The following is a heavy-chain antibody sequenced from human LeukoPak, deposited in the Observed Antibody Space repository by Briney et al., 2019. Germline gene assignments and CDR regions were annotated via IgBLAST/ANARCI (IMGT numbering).Heavy chain of an antibody. V-gene: IGHV5-51*01. CDR3: ARVPREGCISGWVPIDY. CDR2: IYPGGSDT. Sequence: GESLKISSQGSGYTFTTYWIGWARQMPGKGLEWMGIIYPGGSDTRYSPSFQGQVTISVDKSISTAFLQWSSLKASDTAMYYCARVPREGCISGWVPIDYWGQGTLVTVST. D-gene: IGHD6-19*01. J-gene: IGHJ4*02. CDR1: GYTFTTYW.